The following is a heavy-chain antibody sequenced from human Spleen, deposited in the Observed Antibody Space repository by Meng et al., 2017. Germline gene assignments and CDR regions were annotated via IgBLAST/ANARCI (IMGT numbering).Heavy chain of an antibody. CDR2: INTDGSTT. CDR3: TNDRLNH. CDR1: GFTFSGHW. V-gene: IGHV3-74*01. D-gene: IGHD1-1*01. J-gene: IGHJ1*01. Sequence: GGSLGLSCAASGFTFSGHWMHWVRQATGKGLVWVSRINTDGSTTTYADSVKGRFTISRDNAKNTLYLQMDSLRAEDTAVYYCTNDRLNHWGQGTLVTVSS.